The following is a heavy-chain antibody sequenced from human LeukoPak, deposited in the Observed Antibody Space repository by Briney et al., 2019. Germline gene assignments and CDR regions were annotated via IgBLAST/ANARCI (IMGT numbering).Heavy chain of an antibody. Sequence: KPSETLSLTCAVYGGSFSGYYWSWIRQPPGKGLEWIGEINHSGSTNYNPSLKSRVTISVDTSKNQFSLKLSSVTAADTAVYYCARKSGSYRFRPNWFDPWGQGTLVTVSS. CDR2: INHSGST. D-gene: IGHD1-26*01. V-gene: IGHV4-34*01. CDR3: ARKSGSYRFRPNWFDP. J-gene: IGHJ5*02. CDR1: GGSFSGYY.